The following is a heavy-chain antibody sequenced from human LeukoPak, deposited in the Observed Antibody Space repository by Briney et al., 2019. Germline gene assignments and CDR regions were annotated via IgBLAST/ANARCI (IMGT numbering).Heavy chain of an antibody. CDR1: GFTFSSYS. D-gene: IGHD3-10*01. J-gene: IGHJ6*02. CDR3: ARNYGSGSHQEHYYYGLDV. CDR2: ISSSSSYI. Sequence: GGSLRLSCAASGFTFSSYSMNWVRQAPGKGLEWVSSISSSSSYIYYADSVKGRFTISRDNAKNSLYLQMNSLRAEDTAVYYCARNYGSGSHQEHYYYGLDVWGQGTTVTVSS. V-gene: IGHV3-21*04.